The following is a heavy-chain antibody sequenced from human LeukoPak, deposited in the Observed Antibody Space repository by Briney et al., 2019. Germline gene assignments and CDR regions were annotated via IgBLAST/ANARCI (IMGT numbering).Heavy chain of an antibody. CDR2: IFHFGNT. CDR1: GGSISSNNW. D-gene: IGHD6-13*01. V-gene: IGHV4-4*02. J-gene: IGHJ6*03. Sequence: SETLSLTCAVSGGSISSNNWWSWVRQPPGKGLEWVGEIFHFGNTDYNPSLKSRVTISLDKSKNHFSLKLNSVTAADTAVYYFARTTEAHSWQTRYYSYYMDVWGKGTTVTVSS. CDR3: ARTTEAHSWQTRYYSYYMDV.